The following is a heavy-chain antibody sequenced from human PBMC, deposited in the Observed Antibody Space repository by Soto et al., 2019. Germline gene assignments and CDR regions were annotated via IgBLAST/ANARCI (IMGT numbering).Heavy chain of an antibody. J-gene: IGHJ4*02. Sequence: WETLSLTCAVSGGSFSGYYWTWIRQPPGTGLEWIGEINHSGSTNYNPSLKSRVTISVDTSKNQFSLKLSSVTAADTAVYYCARRERYYDILTGYYQKYDFDYWGQGPLVTVSS. V-gene: IGHV4-34*01. D-gene: IGHD3-9*01. CDR3: ARRERYYDILTGYYQKYDFDY. CDR2: INHSGST. CDR1: GGSFSGYY.